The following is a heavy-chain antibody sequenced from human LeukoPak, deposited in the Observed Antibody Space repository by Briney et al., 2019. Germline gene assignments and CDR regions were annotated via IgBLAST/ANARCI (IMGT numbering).Heavy chain of an antibody. Sequence: GGSLRLSCAASGFTFSSYAMSWVRQAPGKGLEWVSAISGSGGGTYYADSVKGRFTISRDNSKNTLYLQMNSLRAEDTAVYYCAKDGIYCSSTSCYDNFDYWGQGTLVTVSS. CDR1: GFTFSSYA. J-gene: IGHJ4*02. V-gene: IGHV3-23*01. CDR2: ISGSGGGT. CDR3: AKDGIYCSSTSCYDNFDY. D-gene: IGHD2-2*01.